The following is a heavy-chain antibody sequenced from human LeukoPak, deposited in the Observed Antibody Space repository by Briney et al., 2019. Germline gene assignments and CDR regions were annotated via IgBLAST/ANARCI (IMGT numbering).Heavy chain of an antibody. D-gene: IGHD3-3*01. Sequence: TSETLSLTFDVSGASIRDKFWSWLRHPPGKALEWIGYISYTGTTNYNPSLQSRVTISVDTSKNQLSLKLTSMTAADTAVYYCARDTSGYYGRYEHWGQGTLVTVSS. CDR1: GASIRDKF. V-gene: IGHV4-59*01. CDR2: ISYTGTT. CDR3: ARDTSGYYGRYEH. J-gene: IGHJ4*02.